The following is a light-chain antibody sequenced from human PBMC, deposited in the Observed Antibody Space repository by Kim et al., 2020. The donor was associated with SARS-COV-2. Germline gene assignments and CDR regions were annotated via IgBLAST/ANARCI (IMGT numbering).Light chain of an antibody. CDR3: QQYNNWLRT. V-gene: IGKV3-15*01. J-gene: IGKJ1*01. Sequence: EIVMTQSPVTLSVSPGERATLSCRASQSVSSNLAWYQQKPGQAPRLLIYGASTRATGIPARFSGSGSGTEFTLTISSLQSEDFAVYYCQQYNNWLRTFGLGTKVDIK. CDR1: QSVSSN. CDR2: GAS.